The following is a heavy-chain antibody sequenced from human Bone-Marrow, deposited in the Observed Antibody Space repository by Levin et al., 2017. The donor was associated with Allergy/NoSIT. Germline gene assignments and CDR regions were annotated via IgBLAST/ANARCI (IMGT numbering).Heavy chain of an antibody. Sequence: PSETLSLTCTVSGAPIDSVIYHWNWIRQPAGKGLEWIGRIHSNGRTTYNPSLRSRVTISIDTSRNQFSLRRTSVTAADTAVYYCARDREELERRGFDWVSTSYYYMDVWGKGTAVTVSS. V-gene: IGHV4-61*02. CDR3: ARDREELERRGFDWVSTSYYYMDV. CDR1: GAPIDSVIYH. CDR2: IHSNGRT. J-gene: IGHJ6*03. D-gene: IGHD1-1*01.